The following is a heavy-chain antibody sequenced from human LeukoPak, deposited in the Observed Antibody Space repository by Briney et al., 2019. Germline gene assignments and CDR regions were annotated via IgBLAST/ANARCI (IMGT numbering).Heavy chain of an antibody. CDR2: IFAGGGAA. J-gene: IGHJ4*02. CDR1: GFTFSDYA. V-gene: IGHV3-23*01. Sequence: PGGSLRLCCPVSGFTFSDYAMTWVRQAPGKGLEWVSSIFAGGGAALYADSVRGRFTIFRDDSKSTLFLQMHSLRAEDTAIYYCAKNYYDRRGPYSWVFDYWGQGTLVTVSS. CDR3: AKNYYDRRGPYSWVFDY. D-gene: IGHD3-22*01.